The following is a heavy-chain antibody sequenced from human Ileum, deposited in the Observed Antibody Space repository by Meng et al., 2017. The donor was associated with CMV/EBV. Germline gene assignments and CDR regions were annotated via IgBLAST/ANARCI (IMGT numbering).Heavy chain of an antibody. D-gene: IGHD6-13*01. Sequence: LQESAHGIVTPSETLSLICTVSGGSISIGRHYWGLIRQPPGQGLEWIWILYYSGTTYYNPSLKSRVTMSVGTSENQFSLKMNSVTAADTAVYYCARWSPESSSWSGFDFWGQGTLVTVSS. J-gene: IGHJ4*02. V-gene: IGHV4-39*07. CDR3: ARWSPESSSWSGFDF. CDR1: GGSISIGRHY. CDR2: LYYSGTT.